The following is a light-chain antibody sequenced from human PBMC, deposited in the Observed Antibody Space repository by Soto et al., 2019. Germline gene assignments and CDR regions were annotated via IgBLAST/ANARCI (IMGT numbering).Light chain of an antibody. CDR3: SSYRSSSGLDGDA. Sequence: QSALTQPASVSGSPGQSITISCTGTSSDVGGYNYVSWYQQHPGKAPKLMIYDVSNRPSGVSNRFSGSKSGNTASLTISGLEPEEEVDYYCSSYRSSSGLDGDAFGTGTKGTVL. J-gene: IGLJ1*01. CDR1: SSDVGGYNY. CDR2: DVS. V-gene: IGLV2-14*01.